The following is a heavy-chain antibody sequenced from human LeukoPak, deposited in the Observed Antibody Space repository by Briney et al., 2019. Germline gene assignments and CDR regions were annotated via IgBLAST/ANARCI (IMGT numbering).Heavy chain of an antibody. V-gene: IGHV4-4*09. Sequence: PSETLSLTCTVSGDSISGYYWSWIRQPPGKGLEWIAFIHSSGTTNYNPSLKSRVSISVDTSKNQFSLKLTSVTAADTAVYYCARRNGWYTSWGQGTLVTVSS. CDR3: ARRNGWYTS. CDR2: IHSSGTT. CDR1: GDSISGYY. J-gene: IGHJ5*02. D-gene: IGHD6-19*01.